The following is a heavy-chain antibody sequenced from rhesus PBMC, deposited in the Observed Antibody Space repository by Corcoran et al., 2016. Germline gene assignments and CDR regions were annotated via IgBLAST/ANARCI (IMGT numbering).Heavy chain of an antibody. D-gene: IGHD5-42*01. J-gene: IGHJ4*01. CDR3: ARHRMGIQRVQLYYFDY. CDR1: GGSISRSNW. Sequence: QVQLQESGPAVVKPSETLSLTCAVSGGSISRSNWWSWIRQYPGKGLEWIGGIFGSGGSTQYNPSRKSLVTISLDPSKNQFSLKRSSVTAADTAVYYCARHRMGIQRVQLYYFDYWGQGVLVTVSS. CDR2: IFGSGGST. V-gene: IGHV4-93*02.